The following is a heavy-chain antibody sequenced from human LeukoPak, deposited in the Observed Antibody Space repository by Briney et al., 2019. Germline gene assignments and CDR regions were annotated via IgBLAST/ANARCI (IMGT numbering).Heavy chain of an antibody. D-gene: IGHD2-2*01. Sequence: PGGSLRLSCTVSGFTFSNNWMNWVRQAPGKGLEWVGRIKSKTDGGTTDYAAPVKGRFTLSRDDSKNTLFLQMNSLKTEDTAVYYCTTPSHCNTISCQDYWGQGTLVTVSS. J-gene: IGHJ4*02. CDR2: IKSKTDGGTT. V-gene: IGHV3-15*01. CDR1: GFTFSNNW. CDR3: TTPSHCNTISCQDY.